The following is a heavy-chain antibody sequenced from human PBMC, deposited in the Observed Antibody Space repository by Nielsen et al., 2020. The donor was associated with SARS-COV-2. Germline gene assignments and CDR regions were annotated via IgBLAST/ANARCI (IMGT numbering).Heavy chain of an antibody. CDR3: AGGDSQDY. Sequence: GESLKISCVASGFSFNTYSMTWVRQAPGKGLEWVSVIFSGGRIEYADSVKGRFTISRDHSKNTLYLQMNSLKIDDTAVYYCAGGDSQDYWGQGALVTVSS. CDR1: GFSFNTYS. CDR2: IFSGGRI. D-gene: IGHD2-21*02. V-gene: IGHV3-53*01. J-gene: IGHJ4*02.